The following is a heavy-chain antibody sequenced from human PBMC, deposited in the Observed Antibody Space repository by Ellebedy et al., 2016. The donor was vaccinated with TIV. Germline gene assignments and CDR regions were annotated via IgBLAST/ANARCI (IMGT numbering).Heavy chain of an antibody. V-gene: IGHV4-59*01. J-gene: IGHJ6*02. Sequence: MPSETLSLTCTVSGGSISSYYWSWIRQPPGKGLEWIGYIYYSGSTNYNPSLKSRVTISVDTSKNQFSLKLTSVTAADTAVYYCARGMVSTYYYYYGMDVWGQGTTVTVSS. CDR1: GGSISSYY. D-gene: IGHD2/OR15-2a*01. CDR3: ARGMVSTYYYYYGMDV. CDR2: IYYSGST.